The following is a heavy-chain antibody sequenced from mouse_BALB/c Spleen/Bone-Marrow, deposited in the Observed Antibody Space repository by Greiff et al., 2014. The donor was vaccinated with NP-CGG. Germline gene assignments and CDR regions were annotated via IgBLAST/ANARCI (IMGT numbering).Heavy chain of an antibody. CDR1: GYTFTNYW. CDR3: ARGIFYGNYVYAIDY. Sequence: DLVKPGASVKLSCKASGYTFTNYWIKWIKQRPGQGLEWIGRIAPGSGSTYYNEMFKGKATLTVDTSSSTAYIQLSSLSSEDSAVYFCARGIFYGNYVYAIDYWGQGTSVTVSS. J-gene: IGHJ4*01. CDR2: IAPGSGST. V-gene: IGHV1S41*01. D-gene: IGHD2-1*01.